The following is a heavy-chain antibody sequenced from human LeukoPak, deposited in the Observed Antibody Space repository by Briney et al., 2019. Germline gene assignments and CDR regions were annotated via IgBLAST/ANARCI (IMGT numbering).Heavy chain of an antibody. CDR2: TSYDGSNK. V-gene: IGHV3-30*18. Sequence: PGGSLRLSCAASGFTFSSYGMHWVRQAPGKGLEWVAVTSYDGSNKYYADSVKGRFTISRDNSKNTLYLQMNSLRAEDTAVYYCAKGSRIAARPYYFDYWGQGTLVTVSS. D-gene: IGHD6-6*01. CDR1: GFTFSSYG. CDR3: AKGSRIAARPYYFDY. J-gene: IGHJ4*02.